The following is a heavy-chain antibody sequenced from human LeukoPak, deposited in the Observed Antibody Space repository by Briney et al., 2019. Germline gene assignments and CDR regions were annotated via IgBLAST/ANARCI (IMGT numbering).Heavy chain of an antibody. CDR1: GFTFSHYG. D-gene: IGHD2/OR15-2a*01. V-gene: IGHV3-30*18. CDR2: ISHDGSKK. J-gene: IGHJ4*02. CDR3: AKAGDFYGPGD. Sequence: PGGFLRLSCAASGFTFSHYGIHWVRQAPGEGLEWMAVISHDGSKKYYADSVKGRFSMSRDNSNNTLYLHMNSLRVEDAAVYYCAKAGDFYGPGDWGQGTLVTVSS.